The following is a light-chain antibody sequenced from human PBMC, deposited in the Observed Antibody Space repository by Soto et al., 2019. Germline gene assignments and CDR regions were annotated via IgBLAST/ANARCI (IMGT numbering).Light chain of an antibody. CDR1: QSVSSN. J-gene: IGKJ1*01. CDR3: QHYNDWPT. V-gene: IGKV3-15*01. Sequence: EIVMTQSPATLSVSPGERATLSCRASQSVSSNLAWYQQKPGQAPRLLIYGASLRATGLPARFSGSGSGTEFTLTISSLQSEDFAIYYCQHYNDWPTFGQGTKVDIK. CDR2: GAS.